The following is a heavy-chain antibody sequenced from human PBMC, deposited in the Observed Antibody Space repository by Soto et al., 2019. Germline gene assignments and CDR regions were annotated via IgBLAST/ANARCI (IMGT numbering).Heavy chain of an antibody. V-gene: IGHV4-61*01. J-gene: IGHJ4*02. CDR2: IYYSGST. D-gene: IGHD2-2*01. Sequence: LSLTCTVSGGSVISVSYYWSWIRQPPWKGLEWIGYIYYSGSTNYNPSLKSRVTISVDTSKNQFSLKLSSVTAADTAVYYCAREFPSDYCSSTSCYYFDYWGQGTLVTVSS. CDR1: GGSVISVSYY. CDR3: AREFPSDYCSSTSCYYFDY.